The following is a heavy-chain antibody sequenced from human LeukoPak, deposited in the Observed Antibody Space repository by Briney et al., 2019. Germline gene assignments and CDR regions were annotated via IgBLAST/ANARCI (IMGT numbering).Heavy chain of an antibody. Sequence: GGSLRLSCAASGFTFSSYGMHWVRQAPGKGLEWVAVISYDGSNKYYADSVKGRFTISRDNSKNTLYLQMNSLRAEETAVYYCAKDPGSESGYFDYWGQGTLVNVSS. V-gene: IGHV3-30*18. CDR3: AKDPGSESGYFDY. D-gene: IGHD3-9*01. CDR1: GFTFSSYG. J-gene: IGHJ4*02. CDR2: ISYDGSNK.